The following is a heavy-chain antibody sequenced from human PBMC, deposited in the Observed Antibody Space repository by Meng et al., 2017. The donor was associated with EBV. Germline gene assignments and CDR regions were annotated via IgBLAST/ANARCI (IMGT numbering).Heavy chain of an antibody. V-gene: IGHV1-18*01. CDR3: ARGTPGRRYADY. CDR1: NTTFTGYG. D-gene: IGHD3-10*01. Sequence: GNLVRAEDVVKRPGASGQASGKSSNTTFTGYGVSWVRQAPGEGLEWMAWLGAHDYDRSHAPKFQGRVTVTADRPTATSYMELRNLRSDDTGVYYCARGTPGRRYADYWGQGTLVTVSS. CDR2: LGAHDYDR. J-gene: IGHJ4*02.